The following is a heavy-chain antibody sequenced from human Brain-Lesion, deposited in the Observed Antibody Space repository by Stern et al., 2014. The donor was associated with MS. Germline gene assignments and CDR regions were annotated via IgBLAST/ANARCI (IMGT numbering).Heavy chain of an antibody. CDR2: IKQDGSEK. V-gene: IGHV3-7*01. Sequence: EDQLVESGGRLVQPGGSLRLSCAASGFTFSNYWMSWVRQAPEKGLEWVANIKQDGSEKYYVDSVKGRFTISRDNAKNSLYLQMNMRSDEAAAVYYSAREQHQPPYYYYYGMDVWGQGTTVTVSS. CDR1: GFTFSNYW. CDR3: AREQHQPPYYYYYGMDV. D-gene: IGHD2-2*01. J-gene: IGHJ6*02.